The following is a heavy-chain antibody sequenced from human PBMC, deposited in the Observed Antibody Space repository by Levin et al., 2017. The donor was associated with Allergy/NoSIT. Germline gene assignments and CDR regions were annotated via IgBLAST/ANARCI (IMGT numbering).Heavy chain of an antibody. CDR2: IYPGDSDT. CDR3: ARRRDSGYDFDY. V-gene: IGHV5-51*01. J-gene: IGHJ4*02. D-gene: IGHD5-12*01. CDR1: GYSFTSYW. Sequence: KVSCKGSGYSFTSYWIGWVRQLPGKGLEWMGIIYPGDSDTRYSPSLQGQVTISADKSISTAYLQWSSLKASDTAMYYCARRRDSGYDFDYWGQGTLVTVSS.